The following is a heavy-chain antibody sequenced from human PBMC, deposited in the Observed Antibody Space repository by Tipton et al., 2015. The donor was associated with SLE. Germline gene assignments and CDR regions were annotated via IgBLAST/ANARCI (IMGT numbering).Heavy chain of an antibody. J-gene: IGHJ4*01. CDR3: ARGTGGGNTTWYDYFDY. Sequence: TLSLTCAVYGGSFSGYYWNWIRQPPGKGLEWIGEINDSGSTNYIPSLKSRVTLSIDTSKNQFSLKLSSVTAADTAVYYCARGTGGGNTTWYDYFDYWGHGTLVTVSA. CDR1: GGSFSGYY. V-gene: IGHV4-34*01. D-gene: IGHD6-13*01. CDR2: INDSGST.